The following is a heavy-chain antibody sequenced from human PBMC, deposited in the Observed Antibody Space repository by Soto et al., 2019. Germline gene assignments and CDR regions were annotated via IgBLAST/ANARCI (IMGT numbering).Heavy chain of an antibody. V-gene: IGHV1-46*01. CDR1: GYTFTSYY. CDR3: ARAGVYDSSGYYQGPFDY. Sequence: GASVKVSCKASGYTFTSYYMHWVRQAPGQGLEWMGIINPSGGSTSYAQKFQGRVTMTRDTSTSTVYMELSSLRSEDTAVYYCARAGVYDSSGYYQGPFDYWGQGTLVTVSS. D-gene: IGHD3-22*01. J-gene: IGHJ4*02. CDR2: INPSGGST.